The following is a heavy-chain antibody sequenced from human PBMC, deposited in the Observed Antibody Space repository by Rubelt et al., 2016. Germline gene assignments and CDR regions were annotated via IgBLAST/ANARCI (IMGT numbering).Heavy chain of an antibody. Sequence: QVRLQESGPGLVKPSETLSLMCTVSGGSISHYYWSWIRQPPGKGLEWIGYLYYSGSTHYNPSLQSRVTISVDTSKNQFSLKLSSVTAADTAVYYCARTDDILTSDVWGQGTTVTVSS. J-gene: IGHJ6*02. V-gene: IGHV4-59*01. CDR3: ARTDDILTSDV. CDR1: GGSISHYY. D-gene: IGHD3-9*01. CDR2: LYYSGST.